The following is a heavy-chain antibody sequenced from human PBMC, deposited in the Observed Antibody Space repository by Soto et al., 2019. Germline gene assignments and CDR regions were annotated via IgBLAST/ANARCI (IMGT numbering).Heavy chain of an antibody. CDR3: AIKDNGKYFFAS. CDR1: GSSISNENW. V-gene: IGHV4-28*01. Sequence: QVQLQESGPGLVKPSDTLSLTCDVSGSSISNENWWVWIRQPPGKGLEWIGYIHHTGYTYSNPALKSRLTMSVDTSKNQFSLRLSSVTAVDTAVYYCAIKDNGKYFFASWGQGALVTVSS. CDR2: IHHTGYT. J-gene: IGHJ4*02. D-gene: IGHD1-26*01.